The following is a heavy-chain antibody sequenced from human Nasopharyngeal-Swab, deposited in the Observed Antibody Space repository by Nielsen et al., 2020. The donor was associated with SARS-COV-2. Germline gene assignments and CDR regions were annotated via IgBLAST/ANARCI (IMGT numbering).Heavy chain of an antibody. D-gene: IGHD3-9*01. CDR1: GGSFSGYY. CDR2: IYYSGST. Sequence: GSLRLSCAVYGGSFSGYYWGWIRQPPGKGLEWIGSIYYSGSTYYNPSLKSRVTISVDTSKNQFSLKLSSVTAADTAVYYCARIRLGYDILTGYSPSYNWFDPWGQGTLVTVSS. J-gene: IGHJ5*02. CDR3: ARIRLGYDILTGYSPSYNWFDP. V-gene: IGHV4-34*01.